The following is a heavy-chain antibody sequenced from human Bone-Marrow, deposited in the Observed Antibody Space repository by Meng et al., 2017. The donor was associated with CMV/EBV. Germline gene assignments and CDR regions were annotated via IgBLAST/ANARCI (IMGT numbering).Heavy chain of an antibody. J-gene: IGHJ4*02. Sequence: LKISCAASGFTFSSYWMHWVRQAPGKGLVWVSRINSDGSSTSYADSVKRRFTISRDNAKNTLYLQMNSLRAEDTAVYYCARSSPVQPPNDYWGQGTLVTVYS. CDR1: GFTFSSYW. CDR2: INSDGSST. CDR3: ARSSPVQPPNDY. V-gene: IGHV3-74*01. D-gene: IGHD2-2*01.